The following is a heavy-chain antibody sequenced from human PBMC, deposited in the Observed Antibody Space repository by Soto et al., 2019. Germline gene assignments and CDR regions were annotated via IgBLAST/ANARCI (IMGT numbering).Heavy chain of an antibody. CDR3: ARDFGSDDIWSGFLGGYYYYYGMDV. CDR1: EFSLTTYG. CDR2: LWYDGSKK. V-gene: IGHV3-33*01. Sequence: QVQVVESGGGVVQPGGSLRLSCAASEFSLTTYGMHWVRQAPGKGLEWLTVLWYDGSKKYYADSAKGRFTISRDEAKNTLYLEMNSLKVEDTAVYYCARDFGSDDIWSGFLGGYYYYYGMDVWGQGTTVTVAS. J-gene: IGHJ6*02. D-gene: IGHD3-3*01.